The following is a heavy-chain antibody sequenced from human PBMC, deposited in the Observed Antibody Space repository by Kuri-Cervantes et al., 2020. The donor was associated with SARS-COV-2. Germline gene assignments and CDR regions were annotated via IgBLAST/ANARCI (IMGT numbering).Heavy chain of an antibody. J-gene: IGHJ4*02. V-gene: IGHV3-74*01. CDR1: GFTFSGHW. Sequence: GESLKISCASSGFTFSGHWIHWVRQAPGKRLVWVSRINPDGSYTNNEDSVKGRYTLYRDNAKNTLILQMNSLRAEDTAVYYCVRDGDHWNFDYWGQGTLVTVSS. D-gene: IGHD1-1*01. CDR2: INPDGSYT. CDR3: VRDGDHWNFDY.